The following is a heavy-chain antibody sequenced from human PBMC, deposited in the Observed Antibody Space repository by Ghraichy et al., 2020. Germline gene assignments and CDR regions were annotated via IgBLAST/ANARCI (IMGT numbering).Heavy chain of an antibody. CDR1: GGSISTSSYY. D-gene: IGHD3-10*01. CDR2: IYYTGST. CDR3: ARALWSGEFLSPFADY. J-gene: IGHJ4*02. Sequence: SETLSLTCTVSGGSISTSSYYWGWIRQSPGKGLEWIGTIYYTGSTYYNPSLKSRVTISVDTSKNQFSLKLNSVTAADTAVYYCARALWSGEFLSPFADYWGQGTLVTVSS. V-gene: IGHV4-39*01.